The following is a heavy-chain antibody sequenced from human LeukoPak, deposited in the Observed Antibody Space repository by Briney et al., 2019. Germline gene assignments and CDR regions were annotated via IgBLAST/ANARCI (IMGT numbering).Heavy chain of an antibody. CDR2: ISCRGGN. D-gene: IGHD4-11*01. V-gene: IGHV4-39*01. CDR1: GASISTSSYC. CDR3: ARRNYPYYFDY. Sequence: SETLSLTCTVSGASISTSSYCWGRIRQPPGKGLEWIGTISCRGGNYYNPSLQTRVTTSVDTSSNQFSLKLSSVTAADTAVYYCARRNYPYYFDYWGRGTLVTVSS. J-gene: IGHJ4*02.